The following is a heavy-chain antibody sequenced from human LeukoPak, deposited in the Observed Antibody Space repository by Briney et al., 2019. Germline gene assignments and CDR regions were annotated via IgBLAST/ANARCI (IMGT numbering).Heavy chain of an antibody. V-gene: IGHV3-23*01. Sequence: PGGSLRLSCAASGFTFSSYAMCWVRQAPGKGLEWVSAIIRSGGSTYYADSVKGRFTVSRDNSKKMLYLQMNSLRAEDTAVYYCAKGGLGYAVNWGQGTLVTVSS. D-gene: IGHD3-16*01. CDR3: AKGGLGYAVN. CDR2: IIRSGGST. J-gene: IGHJ4*02. CDR1: GFTFSSYA.